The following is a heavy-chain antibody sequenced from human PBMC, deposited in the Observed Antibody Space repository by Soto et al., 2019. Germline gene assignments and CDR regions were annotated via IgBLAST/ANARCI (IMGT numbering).Heavy chain of an antibody. V-gene: IGHV3-30*18. D-gene: IGHD6-13*01. CDR3: GKVARPSHSWSFVDY. Sequence: QVQVVESGGGVVQPGRSLTLSCAASGFTFSTYAMHWVRQAPGKGLEWVAVISYDGANKYYADSVKGRFTISRDNYKDTEYLQMNSLRAADTAMYHCGKVARPSHSWSFVDYWGQGTLVTVSS. J-gene: IGHJ4*02. CDR2: ISYDGANK. CDR1: GFTFSTYA.